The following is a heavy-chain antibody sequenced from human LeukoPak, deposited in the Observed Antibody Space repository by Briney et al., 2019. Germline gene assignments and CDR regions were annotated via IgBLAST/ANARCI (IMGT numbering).Heavy chain of an antibody. CDR1: GLTFSSYG. J-gene: IGHJ4*02. D-gene: IGHD6-6*01. CDR3: ARDLSSEQLAEFGFDY. Sequence: GGSLRLSCAASGLTFSSYGMHWVRQAPGKGLEWVAVIWYDGSNKYYADSVKGRFTISRDNSKNTLYLQMNSLRAEDTAVYYCARDLSSEQLAEFGFDYWGQGTLVTVSS. V-gene: IGHV3-33*01. CDR2: IWYDGSNK.